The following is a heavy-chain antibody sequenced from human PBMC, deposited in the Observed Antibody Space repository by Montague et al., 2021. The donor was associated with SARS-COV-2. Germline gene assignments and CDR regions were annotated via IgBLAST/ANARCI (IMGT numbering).Heavy chain of an antibody. CDR3: VRDDAFDV. J-gene: IGHJ3*01. CDR2: LRWGSSGI. V-gene: IGHV3-9*01. Sequence: SLRLSCAGSGFSFDDHAMHWVRQASGKGLEWVSCLRWGSSGIRYADSVEGRFTISRDNAKNSLFLQMNTLRPEDTAVYYCVRDDAFDVWGQGTMVTVSS. CDR1: GFSFDDHA.